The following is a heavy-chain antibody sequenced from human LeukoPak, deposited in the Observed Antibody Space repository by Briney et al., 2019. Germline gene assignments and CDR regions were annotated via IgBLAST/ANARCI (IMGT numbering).Heavy chain of an antibody. CDR3: ATLLALRRICYV. D-gene: IGHD3-10*01. CDR2: IYYSGST. J-gene: IGHJ4*02. CDR1: GCTISVGNTY. V-gene: IGHV4-31*02. Sequence: SQTLSLSSTFSGCTISVGNTYCSCIRQHPGKGLEWIGYIYYSGSTYYTPSLKSRVAISVDTSKNQFSLKLSSVTAADTAVLNCATLLALRRICYVWGQASLVTVSS.